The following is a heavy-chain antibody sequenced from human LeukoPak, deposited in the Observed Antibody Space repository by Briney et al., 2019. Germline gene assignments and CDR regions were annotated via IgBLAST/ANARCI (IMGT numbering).Heavy chain of an antibody. D-gene: IGHD1-7*01. CDR3: ARTSELPFDY. V-gene: IGHV3-30*05. CDR1: GFTFSSYS. Sequence: PGGSLRLSCAASGFTFSSYSMNWVRQAPGKGLEWVAVISYDGSNKYYADSVKGRFTISRDKSKNTLYLQMNSPRAEDTAVYYCARTSELPFDYWGQGTLVTVSS. J-gene: IGHJ4*02. CDR2: ISYDGSNK.